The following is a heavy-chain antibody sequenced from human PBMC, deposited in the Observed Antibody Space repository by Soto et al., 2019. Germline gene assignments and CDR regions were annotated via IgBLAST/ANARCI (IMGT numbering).Heavy chain of an antibody. CDR2: IYSGSAT. D-gene: IGHD6-19*01. CDR3: ARGKSGWLTFDY. Sequence: EVRLGETGGGLFQPGGSRRPSCAASGFTVSDTSMNWVRQAPGKGLEWVSVIYSGSATYYADPVKGRFTISRDNSKNTVFLQMSSLRVDDTAVYYCARGKSGWLTFDYWGQGILVTVSS. J-gene: IGHJ4*02. CDR1: GFTVSDTS. V-gene: IGHV3-53*02.